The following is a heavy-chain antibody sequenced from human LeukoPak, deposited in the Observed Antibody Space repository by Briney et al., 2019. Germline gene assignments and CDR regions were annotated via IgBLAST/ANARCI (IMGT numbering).Heavy chain of an antibody. Sequence: GGSLRLSCAASGFTFSSYAMSWVRQAPGKGLEWVSAISSSGGSTYYADSVKGRFTISRDNSKNTLYLQINSLRAEDTAVYYCATQEGDSSGYYGHFDYWGQGTLVTVSS. CDR3: ATQEGDSSGYYGHFDY. CDR2: ISSSGGST. D-gene: IGHD3-22*01. V-gene: IGHV3-23*01. CDR1: GFTFSSYA. J-gene: IGHJ4*02.